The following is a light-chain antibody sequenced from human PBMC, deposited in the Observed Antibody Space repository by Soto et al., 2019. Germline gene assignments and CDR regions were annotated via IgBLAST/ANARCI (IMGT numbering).Light chain of an antibody. CDR2: DAS. Sequence: EIVLTQSPDTLSLSPGERATLSCRASQSVRSERLAWYQQKRGQAPTLLIFDASSRASGTPERFSGSGSGTDFTLTISSLEPEDSAIYYCQQRNIWPPVTFGQGTRLEIK. CDR1: QSVRSER. J-gene: IGKJ5*01. V-gene: IGKV3-11*01. CDR3: QQRNIWPPVT.